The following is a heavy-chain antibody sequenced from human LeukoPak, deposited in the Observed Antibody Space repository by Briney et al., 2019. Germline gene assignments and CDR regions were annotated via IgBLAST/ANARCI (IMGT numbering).Heavy chain of an antibody. CDR1: GYTFTSYY. Sequence: ASVKVSCKASGYTFTSYYMHWVRQAPGQGLEWIGIINPSGGSTSYAQKFQGRVTMTRDTSTSTVYMELSSLRSEDTDVYYCARDLGIAVAGDYYYYGMDVWGKGTTVTVSS. CDR2: INPSGGST. V-gene: IGHV1-46*01. J-gene: IGHJ6*04. CDR3: ARDLGIAVAGDYYYYGMDV. D-gene: IGHD6-19*01.